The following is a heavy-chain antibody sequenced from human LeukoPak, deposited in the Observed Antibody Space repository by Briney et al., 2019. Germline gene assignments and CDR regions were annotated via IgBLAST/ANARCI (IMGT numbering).Heavy chain of an antibody. Sequence: GGSLLLSCAASGFTFDSYTMTWVRQAPGKGLEWVSSIGGRSGYIYYADSMKGRFTISRDNAKSSLYLQMNSLGPEDTATYYCARVGERRPGTSESFFPAHFDSWGQGTLVIASS. CDR2: IGGRSGYI. CDR3: ARVGERRPGTSESFFPAHFDS. J-gene: IGHJ4*02. CDR1: GFTFDSYT. D-gene: IGHD3-10*01. V-gene: IGHV3-21*01.